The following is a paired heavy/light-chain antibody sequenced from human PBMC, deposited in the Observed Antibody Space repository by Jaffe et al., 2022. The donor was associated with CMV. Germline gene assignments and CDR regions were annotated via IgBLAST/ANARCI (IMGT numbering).Heavy chain of an antibody. Sequence: EVQLLESGGGLVQPGGSLRLSCAASGFTFSSYAMSWVRQAPGKGLEWVSAISGSGGSTYYADSVKGRFTISRDNSKNTLYLQMNSLRAEDTAVYYCAKDPPFLRFLDPFRGDAFDIWGQGTMVTVSS. J-gene: IGHJ3*02. V-gene: IGHV3-23*01. CDR3: AKDPPFLRFLDPFRGDAFDI. CDR1: GFTFSSYA. D-gene: IGHD3-3*01. CDR2: ISGSGGST.
Light chain of an antibody. CDR2: EVS. Sequence: QSALTQPASVSGSPGQSITISCTGTSSDVGSYNLVSWYQQHPGKAPKLMIYEVSKRPSGVSNRFSGSKSGNTASLTISGLQAEDEADYYCCSYAGSSTFEVFGGGTKLTVL. CDR3: CSYAGSSTFEV. CDR1: SSDVGSYNL. V-gene: IGLV2-23*02. J-gene: IGLJ2*01.